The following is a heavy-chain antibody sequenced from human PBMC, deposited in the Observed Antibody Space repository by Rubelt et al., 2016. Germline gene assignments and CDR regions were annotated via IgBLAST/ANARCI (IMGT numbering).Heavy chain of an antibody. D-gene: IGHD2-15*01. Sequence: QLHLHESGPGQVRPSETLSLTCTVSGDPINTNNYYWGWIRQPPGKGLQWIGSLFSGSTYYNPSLKSRVTISIDTSKKQFPQGVCAVTAADQAVYFCARVERAGLGWDVWGQGTAVTVSS. CDR1: GDPINTNNYY. J-gene: IGHJ6*02. CDR3: ARVERAGLGWDV. V-gene: IGHV4-39*07. CDR2: LFSGST.